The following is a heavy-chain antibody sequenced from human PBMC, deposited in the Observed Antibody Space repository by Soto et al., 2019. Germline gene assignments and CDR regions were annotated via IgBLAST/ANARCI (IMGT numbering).Heavy chain of an antibody. CDR1: GYTFTSYA. Sequence: RASVKVSCKASGYTFTSYAMHWVRQAPGQRLEWMGWINAGNGNTKYSQKFQGRVTITRDTSASTAYMELSSLRSEDTAVYYCARAGNGDYYYGMDVWGQGATVTVSS. V-gene: IGHV1-3*01. CDR2: INAGNGNT. J-gene: IGHJ6*02. D-gene: IGHD1-1*01. CDR3: ARAGNGDYYYGMDV.